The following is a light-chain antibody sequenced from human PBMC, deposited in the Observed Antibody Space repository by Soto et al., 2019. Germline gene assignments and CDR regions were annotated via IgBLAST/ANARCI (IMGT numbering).Light chain of an antibody. CDR1: QSLLHRNGYNY. V-gene: IGKV2-28*01. CDR3: MQALQSPT. J-gene: IGKJ4*01. CDR2: LGS. Sequence: DIVMTQSQLSLPVTPGEPASISCRSSQSLLHRNGYNYLDWYLQKPWQSPQLLIYLGSNRASGVPDWFSGSGSGTDFTLTISRVEAEDVEVYYCMQALQSPTFGGGTKVDIK.